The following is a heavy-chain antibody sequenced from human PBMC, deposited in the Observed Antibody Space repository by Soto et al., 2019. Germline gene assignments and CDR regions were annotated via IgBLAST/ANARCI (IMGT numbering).Heavy chain of an antibody. Sequence: EVQLLESGGGLVQPGGSLRLSCAASGFTFSSYAMSWVRQAPGTGLEWVSAISGSGSSTYYADSVKGRFTISRDNSKNTLYLQMNGLRAEDTAVYYCAKERGRSRSWFLKYYFYYLGQGSLLVFSS. D-gene: IGHD6-13*01. CDR1: GFTFSSYA. CDR2: ISGSGSST. CDR3: AKERGRSRSWFLKYYFYY. V-gene: IGHV3-23*01. J-gene: IGHJ4*02.